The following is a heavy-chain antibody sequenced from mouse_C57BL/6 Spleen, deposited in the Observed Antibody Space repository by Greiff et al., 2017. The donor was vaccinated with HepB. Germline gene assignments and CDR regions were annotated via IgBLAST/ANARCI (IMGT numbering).Heavy chain of an antibody. CDR3: ARYPSYYYGSSYGFDY. CDR1: GYSITSDY. Sequence: EVKLQESGPGLAKPSQTLSLTCSVTGYSITSDYWNWIRKFPGNKLEYMGYISYSGSTYYNPSLKSRISITRDTSKNQYYLQLNSVTTEDTATYYCARYPSYYYGSSYGFDYWGQGTTLTVSS. V-gene: IGHV3-8*01. CDR2: ISYSGST. J-gene: IGHJ2*01. D-gene: IGHD1-1*01.